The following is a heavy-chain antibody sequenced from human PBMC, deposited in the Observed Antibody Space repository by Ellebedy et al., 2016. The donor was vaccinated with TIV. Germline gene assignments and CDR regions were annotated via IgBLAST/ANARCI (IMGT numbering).Heavy chain of an antibody. J-gene: IGHJ4*02. D-gene: IGHD3-3*01. CDR2: IDFSGTGT. Sequence: GESLKISXAASGFTFSIAGMTWVRQAPGKGLEWVATIDFSGTGTYYADSVKGRFIISRDNTENSLFLQMNSLGVEDTAVYYCARDGSEWSRDYWGQGTLVTVSS. CDR1: GFTFSIAG. V-gene: IGHV3-21*06. CDR3: ARDGSEWSRDY.